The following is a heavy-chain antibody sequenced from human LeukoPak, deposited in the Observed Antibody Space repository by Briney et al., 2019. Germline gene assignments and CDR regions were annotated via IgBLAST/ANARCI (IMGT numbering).Heavy chain of an antibody. V-gene: IGHV4-59*08. Sequence: SESLSLTCTVSGGSIGSYYWSWIRQPPGKGREWIGYIYYSGSTNYNPSLKSRVTISVDTSKNQISLKLSSLTAADTAVYYCASGGDFGSGSYSFLDSWGQGTLVTVSS. CDR3: ASGGDFGSGSYSFLDS. J-gene: IGHJ4*02. D-gene: IGHD3-10*01. CDR2: IYYSGST. CDR1: GGSIGSYY.